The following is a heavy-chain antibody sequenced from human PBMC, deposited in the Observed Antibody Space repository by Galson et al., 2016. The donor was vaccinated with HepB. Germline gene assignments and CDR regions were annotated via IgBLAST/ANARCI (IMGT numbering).Heavy chain of an antibody. CDR1: GDSVSRNNVA. V-gene: IGHV6-1*01. CDR3: AREISVWGFDQ. J-gene: IGHJ4*02. D-gene: IGHD5/OR15-5a*01. Sequence: CAISGDSVSRNNVAWHWIRQSPSRGLECLGRTYYRSKWYNEYEVSVRSRITVIPDTSKNQFSLQLKSVTPEDTAVYYCAREISVWGFDQWGQGTLVTVSS. CDR2: TYYRSKWYN.